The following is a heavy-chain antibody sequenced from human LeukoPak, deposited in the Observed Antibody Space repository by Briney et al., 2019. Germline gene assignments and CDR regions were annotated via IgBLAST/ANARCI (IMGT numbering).Heavy chain of an antibody. V-gene: IGHV3-48*01. Sequence: GGSLRLSCAASGFTFSSYSMNWVRKAPGKGWEGVSYISSSSSTIYYADSVKGRFTISRDNAKNSLYLQMNSLRAEDTAVYYCARGITIFGVEMGDYWGQGTLVTVSS. D-gene: IGHD3-3*01. CDR3: ARGITIFGVEMGDY. J-gene: IGHJ4*02. CDR1: GFTFSSYS. CDR2: ISSSSSTI.